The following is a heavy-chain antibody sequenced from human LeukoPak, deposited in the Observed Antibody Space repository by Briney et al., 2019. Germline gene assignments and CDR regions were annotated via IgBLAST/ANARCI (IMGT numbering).Heavy chain of an antibody. J-gene: IGHJ4*02. CDR1: GGSISTYY. D-gene: IGHD5-18*01. CDR3: ARDVGGYNYGYSLDY. CDR2: IYTSGST. Sequence: SETLSLTCTVSGGSISTYYCSWIRQPAGKGLEWIGRIYTSGSTSYNSSLKSRVTMSVDTSKNQFSLKLSSVTAADTAVYYCARDVGGYNYGYSLDYWGQGTLVSVSS. V-gene: IGHV4-4*07.